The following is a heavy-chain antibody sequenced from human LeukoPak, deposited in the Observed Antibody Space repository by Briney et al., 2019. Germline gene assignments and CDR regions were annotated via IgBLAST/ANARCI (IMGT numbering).Heavy chain of an antibody. D-gene: IGHD6-19*01. CDR3: AREGYSSGWSPSDY. V-gene: IGHV1-69*05. CDR2: IIPIFGTA. CDR1: GGTFSSYA. J-gene: IGHJ4*02. Sequence: ASVKVSCKASGGTFSSYAISWVRQAPGQGLEWMGGIIPIFGTANYAQKFQGRVTITTDGSTSTAYMELSSLRSEDTAVYYCAREGYSSGWSPSDYWGQGTLVTVSS.